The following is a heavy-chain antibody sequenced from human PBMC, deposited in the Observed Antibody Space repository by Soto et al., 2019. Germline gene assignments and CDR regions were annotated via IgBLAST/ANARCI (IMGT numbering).Heavy chain of an antibody. V-gene: IGHV3-23*01. D-gene: IGHD3-22*01. CDR1: GFTFSSYA. CDR3: AKVDIYYYDSSGYNQWYYFDY. CDR2: ISGSGGST. J-gene: IGHJ4*02. Sequence: GSLRLSCAASGFTFSSYAMSWVRQAPGKGLEWVSAISGSGGSTYYADSVKGRFTISRDNSKNTLYLQMNSLRAEDTAVYYCAKVDIYYYDSSGYNQWYYFDYWGQGTLVTVSS.